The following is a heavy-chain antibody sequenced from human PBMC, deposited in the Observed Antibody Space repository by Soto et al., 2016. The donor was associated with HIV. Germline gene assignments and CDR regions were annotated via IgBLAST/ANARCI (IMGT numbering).Heavy chain of an antibody. CDR2: IKTKTDDGTT. V-gene: IGHV3-15*01. Sequence: EVQLVESGGGLVKPGGSLRLSCAASGFTFSNAWMTWVRQAPGKGLEWVGRIKTKTDDGTTDYAAPVKGRFTISRDDSKNTLYLQMNSLKTEDTAVYYCTTGTDRGLTYYYYYGMDVWGQGTSAPS. D-gene: IGHD2-21*02. CDR3: TTGTDRGLTYYYYYGMDV. CDR1: GFTFSNAW. J-gene: IGHJ6*02.